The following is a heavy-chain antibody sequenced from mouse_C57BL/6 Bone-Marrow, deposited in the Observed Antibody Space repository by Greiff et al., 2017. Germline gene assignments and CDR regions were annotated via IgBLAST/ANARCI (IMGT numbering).Heavy chain of an antibody. D-gene: IGHD2-4*01. CDR3: TGYYDYENAMDY. V-gene: IGHV14-4*01. Sequence: EVQRVESGAELVRPGASVKLSCTASGFNIKDDYMHWVKQRPEQGLEWIGWIDPENGDTEYASKFQGKATITADTSSNTAYLQLSSLTSEDTAVYYCTGYYDYENAMDYRGQGTSVTVSS. CDR1: GFNIKDDY. J-gene: IGHJ4*01. CDR2: IDPENGDT.